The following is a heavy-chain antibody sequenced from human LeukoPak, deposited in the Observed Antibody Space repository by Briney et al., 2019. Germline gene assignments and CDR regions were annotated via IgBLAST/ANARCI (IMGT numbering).Heavy chain of an antibody. V-gene: IGHV3-48*04. Sequence: GGSLRLSCAASGFTFSSYSMNWVRQAPGKGLEWLSYITGGSSSTTSYADSVKGRFTISRDNAKNSLYLQMNSLRAEDTALYYCAKDIRAAAVGLLDYWGQGTLVTVSS. D-gene: IGHD6-13*01. J-gene: IGHJ4*02. CDR2: ITGGSSSTT. CDR1: GFTFSSYS. CDR3: AKDIRAAAVGLLDY.